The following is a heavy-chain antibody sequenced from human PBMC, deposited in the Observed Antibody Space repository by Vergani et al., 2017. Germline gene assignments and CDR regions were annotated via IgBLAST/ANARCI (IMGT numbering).Heavy chain of an antibody. CDR1: GFTFSDYD. Sequence: QVQLVESGGGLVKPGGSLRLSCAASGFTFSDYDMSWIRQAPGKGLEWVSYICSSSSYTNYADSVKGRFTISRDKANNSLYLQMNSLRAEDTAVYYCARSRRGLDYWGQGTLVTASS. D-gene: IGHD3-16*01. CDR3: ARSRRGLDY. J-gene: IGHJ4*02. CDR2: ICSSSSYT. V-gene: IGHV3-11*05.